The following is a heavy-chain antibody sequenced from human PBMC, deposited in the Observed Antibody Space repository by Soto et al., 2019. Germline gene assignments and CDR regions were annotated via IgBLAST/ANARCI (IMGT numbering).Heavy chain of an antibody. J-gene: IGHJ4*02. Sequence: PSETLSLTCGVSGYSISSGYYLVLIRHPPGKGLEWIGSVYHSGSTYYNPSLKSRVTISVDTSKNQFSLKLSSVTAADTAVYYCARAHFSAEGYYFDYWGQGTLVTVSS. CDR2: VYHSGST. CDR3: ARAHFSAEGYYFDY. CDR1: GYSISSGYY. V-gene: IGHV4-38-2*01.